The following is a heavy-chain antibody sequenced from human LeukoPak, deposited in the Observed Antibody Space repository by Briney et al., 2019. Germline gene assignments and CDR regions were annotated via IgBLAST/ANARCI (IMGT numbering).Heavy chain of an antibody. D-gene: IGHD3-10*01. CDR1: GYTLTELS. CDR3: ASEPEYYGLGSPFHY. V-gene: IGHV1-24*01. Sequence: ASVKVSCKVYGYTLTELSMHWVRQAPGKGLEWMGGFDPEDGQTIYAQKFQGRVTMTEDTSTNTAYMELCSLRSEDTAVYYCASEPEYYGLGSPFHYWGQGTLVNVSS. J-gene: IGHJ4*02. CDR2: FDPEDGQT.